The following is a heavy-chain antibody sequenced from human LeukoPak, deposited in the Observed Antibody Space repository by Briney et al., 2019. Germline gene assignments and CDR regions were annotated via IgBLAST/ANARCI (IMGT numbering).Heavy chain of an antibody. CDR1: GGSISSGGYS. V-gene: IGHV4-30-2*01. CDR2: IYHSGST. J-gene: IGHJ4*02. CDR3: ARGGYGGAPDY. D-gene: IGHD1-26*01. Sequence: SETLSLICAVSGGSISSGGYSWSWIRQPPGKGLEWIGYIYHSGSTYYNPSLKSRVTISVDRSKNQFSLKLSSVTAADTAVYYCARGGYGGAPDYWGQGTLVTVSS.